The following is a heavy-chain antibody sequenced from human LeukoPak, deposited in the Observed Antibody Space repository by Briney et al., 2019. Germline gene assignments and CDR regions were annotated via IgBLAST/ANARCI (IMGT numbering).Heavy chain of an antibody. CDR2: TYYRAKWYN. CDR1: GDSVSSNNGA. Sequence: PSQTLSVTCAISGDSVSSNNGAWNWIRQSPSRGLEWLGRTYYRAKWYNDYAEFIQGRITLNPHTSKNQFSLQLNSVTPEDTAVYYCARDLGTSGWYTFDFWGQGTLVTVSS. V-gene: IGHV6-1*01. CDR3: ARDLGTSGWYTFDF. D-gene: IGHD6-19*01. J-gene: IGHJ4*02.